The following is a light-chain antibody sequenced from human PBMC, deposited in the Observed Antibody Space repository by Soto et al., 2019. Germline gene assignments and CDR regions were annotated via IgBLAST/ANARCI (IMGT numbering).Light chain of an antibody. CDR3: QQYDNSPIT. CDR1: QSVSSNY. V-gene: IGKV3-20*01. J-gene: IGKJ5*01. Sequence: DIVFTPSPGPLSLSPGERATLSCRASQSVSSNYLAWYQQKPGQAPRLLIYGASTRATGVPDRFSGSGSGTDFTLTISRLEPEDFAVYYCQQYDNSPITFGQGTRLEIK. CDR2: GAS.